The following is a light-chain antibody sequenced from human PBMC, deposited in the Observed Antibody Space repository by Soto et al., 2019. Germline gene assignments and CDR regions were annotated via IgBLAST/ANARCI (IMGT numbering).Light chain of an antibody. J-gene: IGLJ1*01. CDR3: QSYDSRLSRYV. V-gene: IGLV1-40*01. Sequence: QSVLTQPPSVSGAPGQTVTISCTGTSSNIGADYDVHWYQQLPGTAPKLLIFGDSSRPSGVPDRFSGSKSGTSASLAITGLQAEDESDYYCQSYDSRLSRYVFGTGTKLTVL. CDR2: GDS. CDR1: SSNIGADYD.